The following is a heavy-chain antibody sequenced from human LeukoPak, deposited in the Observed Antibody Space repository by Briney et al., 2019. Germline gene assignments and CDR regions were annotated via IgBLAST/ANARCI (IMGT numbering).Heavy chain of an antibody. Sequence: ASVKVSCKASGYTFTSYYMHWVRQAPGQGLEWMGIIHPSGGSTSYAQKFQGRVTMTRDMSTSTVYMELSSLRSEDTAVYYCARDLTGGTTVTTFFSSWFDPWGQGTLVTVSS. D-gene: IGHD4-17*01. CDR2: IHPSGGST. CDR1: GYTFTSYY. J-gene: IGHJ5*02. V-gene: IGHV1-46*01. CDR3: ARDLTGGTTVTTFFSSWFDP.